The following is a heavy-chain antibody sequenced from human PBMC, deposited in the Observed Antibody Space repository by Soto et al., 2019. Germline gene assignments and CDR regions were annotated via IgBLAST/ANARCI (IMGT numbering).Heavy chain of an antibody. Sequence: SVKVSCKASGGTFSSYAISWVRQAPGQGLEWMGGIIPIFGTANYAQKFQGRVTITADESTSTAYMELSSLRSEDTAVYYCARGRLREVYYYGMDVWGQGTTVTVSS. J-gene: IGHJ6*02. D-gene: IGHD3-16*01. CDR1: GGTFSSYA. CDR3: ARGRLREVYYYGMDV. CDR2: IIPIFGTA. V-gene: IGHV1-69*13.